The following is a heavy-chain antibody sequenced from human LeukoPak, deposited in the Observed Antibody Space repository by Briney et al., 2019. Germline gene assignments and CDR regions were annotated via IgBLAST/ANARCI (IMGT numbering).Heavy chain of an antibody. CDR3: ARYYSSSYYYFDY. CDR2: ICYSGST. V-gene: IGHV4-59*01. D-gene: IGHD1-26*01. J-gene: IGHJ4*02. CDR1: GGSISSYY. Sequence: SETLSLTCTVSGGSISSYYWSWIRQPPGKGLEWIGYICYSGSTNYNPSLKSRVTISLDTSKNQFSLKLNSVTAADTAVYYCARYYSSSYYYFDYWGQGTLVTVSS.